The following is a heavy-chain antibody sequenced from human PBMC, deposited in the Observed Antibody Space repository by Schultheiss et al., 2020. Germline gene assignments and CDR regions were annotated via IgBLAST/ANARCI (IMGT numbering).Heavy chain of an antibody. CDR3: AREEYSYLYYYYYGMDV. D-gene: IGHD5-18*01. J-gene: IGHJ6*02. CDR2: ISYDGSNK. Sequence: GGSLRLSCAASGFTFSSYTMHWVRQAPGKGLQWVALISYDGSNKYYADSVRGRFTISRDNSKNTLYLQMNSLRAEDTAVYYCAREEYSYLYYYYYGMDVWGQGTTVTVSS. CDR1: GFTFSSYT. V-gene: IGHV3-30*01.